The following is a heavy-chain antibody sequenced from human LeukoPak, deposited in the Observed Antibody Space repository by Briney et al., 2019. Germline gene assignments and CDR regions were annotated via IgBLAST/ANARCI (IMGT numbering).Heavy chain of an antibody. V-gene: IGHV4-38-2*02. Sequence: SETLSLTCTVSGYSISSGYYWGWIRQPPGKGLEWLASIYHSGTIYYNPSLKSRVTISVDTSKNQFSLNLTSVTAADTAVYYCARVLGRQQLVSPFDYWGQGTLVTVSS. D-gene: IGHD6-13*01. CDR1: GYSISSGYY. CDR3: ARVLGRQQLVSPFDY. J-gene: IGHJ4*02. CDR2: IYHSGTI.